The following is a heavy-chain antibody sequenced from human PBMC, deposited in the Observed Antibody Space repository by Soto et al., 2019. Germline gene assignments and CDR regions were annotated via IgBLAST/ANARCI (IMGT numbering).Heavy chain of an antibody. J-gene: IGHJ5*02. CDR2: IYHSGSR. CDR1: GDSISSGGYH. Sequence: QVQLQESGPGLVKPSQTLSLTCTVSGDSISSGGYHWIWIRQHPVKGLEWTGYIYHSGSRYYNTAFTSRVDMSVETSTNQFSLRLNSVTAADTPVDYCAGGTVTTDHSFGLWGQGTLVTVFS. D-gene: IGHD2-2*01. CDR3: AGGTVTTDHSFGL. V-gene: IGHV4-31*03.